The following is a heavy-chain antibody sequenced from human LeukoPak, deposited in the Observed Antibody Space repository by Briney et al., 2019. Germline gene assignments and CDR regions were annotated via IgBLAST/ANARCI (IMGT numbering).Heavy chain of an antibody. V-gene: IGHV4-34*01. CDR1: GGSFSGYY. D-gene: IGHD3-16*02. CDR3: AKYDYVWGSYQS. CDR2: INHSGST. J-gene: IGHJ4*02. Sequence: SETLSLTCAVYGGSFSGYYWSWIRQPPGKGLEWIGEINHSGSTNYNPSLKSRVTISVDTSKNQFSLKLSSVTAADTAVYYCAKYDYVWGSYQSWGQGTLVTVSS.